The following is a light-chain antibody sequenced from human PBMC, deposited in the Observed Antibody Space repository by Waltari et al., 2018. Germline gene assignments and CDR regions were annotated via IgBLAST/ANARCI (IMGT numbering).Light chain of an antibody. Sequence: VLSQSPATLSLSPGERATLSCRASQCVSSYLAWYQQKSGQAPRLPIYDASNRAAGIPARFSDCGSGTDFTLTISSLEPEDFAVYSFQQHSDWLLTFGGGTKVEIK. CDR3: QQHSDWLLT. V-gene: IGKV3-11*01. CDR2: DAS. CDR1: QCVSSY. J-gene: IGKJ4*01.